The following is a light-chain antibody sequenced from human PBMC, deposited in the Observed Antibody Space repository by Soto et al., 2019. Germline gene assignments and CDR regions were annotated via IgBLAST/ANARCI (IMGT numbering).Light chain of an antibody. CDR2: DVS. CDR3: CSYAGSYTFDVV. V-gene: IGLV2-11*01. J-gene: IGLJ2*01. Sequence: QSVLTQPRSVSGSPGQSVTISCTGTSSDVGGYNYVSWYQQHPGKAPKLMIYDVSKRPSGVPDRFSGSKSGNTASLTISGLQAEDEDYYYCCSYAGSYTFDVVFGGGTKLTVL. CDR1: SSDVGGYNY.